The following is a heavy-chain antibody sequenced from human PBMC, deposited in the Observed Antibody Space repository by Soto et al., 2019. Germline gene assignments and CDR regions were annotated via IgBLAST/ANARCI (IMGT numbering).Heavy chain of an antibody. D-gene: IGHD1-26*01. CDR1: GGTFSSYS. CDR3: ARDGGRHSGGIDY. V-gene: IGHV1-69*01. J-gene: IGHJ4*02. Sequence: QVQLVQSGAEVKKPGSSVKLSCKASGGTFSSYSINWVRQAPGQGLEWMGEIIPIFGTANYAQKFQGRVTITADESTSTASMELSSLRSEDTAVYYCARDGGRHSGGIDYWGQGTLVTVSS. CDR2: IIPIFGTA.